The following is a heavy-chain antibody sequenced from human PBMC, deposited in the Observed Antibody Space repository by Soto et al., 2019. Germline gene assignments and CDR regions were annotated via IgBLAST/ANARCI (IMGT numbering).Heavy chain of an antibody. CDR2: IIPIFGTA. V-gene: IGHV1-69*13. D-gene: IGHD3-3*01. Sequence: SVKVSCKASGGTFSSYAISWVRQAPGQGLEWMGGIIPIFGTANYAQKFQGRVTITADESTSTAYMELSSLRSEDTAVYYCARVRDLRFLEWLSYYYYGMDVWGQGTTVTVSS. J-gene: IGHJ6*02. CDR1: GGTFSSYA. CDR3: ARVRDLRFLEWLSYYYYGMDV.